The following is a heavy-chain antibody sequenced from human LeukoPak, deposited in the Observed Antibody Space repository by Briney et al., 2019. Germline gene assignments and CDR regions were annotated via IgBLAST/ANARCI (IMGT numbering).Heavy chain of an antibody. D-gene: IGHD3-10*01. Sequence: SETLSLTCAVYGGPFSGYYWSWIRQPPGKGLEWIGEINHSGSTNYNPSLKSRVTISVDTSKNQFSLKLSSVTAADTALYYCARGYQSSSYFDYWGQGTLATVSS. CDR3: ARGYQSSSYFDY. CDR2: INHSGST. CDR1: GGPFSGYY. J-gene: IGHJ4*02. V-gene: IGHV4-34*01.